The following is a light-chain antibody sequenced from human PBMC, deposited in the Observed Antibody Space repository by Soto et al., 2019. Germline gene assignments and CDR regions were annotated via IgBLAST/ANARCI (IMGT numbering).Light chain of an antibody. CDR3: QQRSNWPSIT. Sequence: GERATLSCRASQSVSSYLAWYQQKPGQAPRLLIYDASNRATGIPARFSGSGSGTDFTLTISSLEPEDFAVYYCQQRSNWPSITFGQGTRLEIK. V-gene: IGKV3-11*01. J-gene: IGKJ5*01. CDR2: DAS. CDR1: QSVSSY.